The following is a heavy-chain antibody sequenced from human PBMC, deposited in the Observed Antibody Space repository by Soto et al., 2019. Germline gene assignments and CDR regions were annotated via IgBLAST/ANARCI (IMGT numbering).Heavy chain of an antibody. J-gene: IGHJ5*02. CDR3: ARVRRQGRYCGGDCYSNWFDP. CDR2: IYHSGST. V-gene: IGHV4-30-2*01. CDR1: GGSISSGGYS. D-gene: IGHD2-21*02. Sequence: QLQLQESGSGLVKPSQTLSLTCAVSGGSISSGGYSWSWIRQPPGKGLEWIGYIYHSGSTYYNPSLKSRVTISVDRSKNQFSLKLSSVTAADTAVYYCARVRRQGRYCGGDCYSNWFDPWGQGTLVTVSS.